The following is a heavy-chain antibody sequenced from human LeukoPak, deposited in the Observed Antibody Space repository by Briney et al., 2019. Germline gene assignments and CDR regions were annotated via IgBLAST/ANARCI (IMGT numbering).Heavy chain of an antibody. CDR3: ARAYQRLGGLSFPDS. Sequence: ASVTVSCKASRYTFTDYAMNWVRQAPGQGLEWMGWINPNTGNPTYAQSFTGRFAFSLDTSVSTTYLQISGLEAEGTAVYYCARAYQRLGGLSFPDSCGEGALVTASS. CDR2: INPNTGNP. V-gene: IGHV7-4-1*02. J-gene: IGHJ5*01. CDR1: RYTFTDYA. D-gene: IGHD3-16*02.